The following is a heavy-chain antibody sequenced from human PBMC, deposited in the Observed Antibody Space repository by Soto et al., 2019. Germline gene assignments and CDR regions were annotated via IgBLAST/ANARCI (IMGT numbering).Heavy chain of an antibody. V-gene: IGHV3-33*01. CDR2: IWYDGSNK. J-gene: IGHJ6*03. CDR3: ARVGAPYYYYYMDV. Sequence: VAVIWYDGSNKYYADSVKGRFTISRDNSKNTLYLQMNSLRAEDTAVYYCARVGAPYYYYYMDVWGKGTTVTVSS.